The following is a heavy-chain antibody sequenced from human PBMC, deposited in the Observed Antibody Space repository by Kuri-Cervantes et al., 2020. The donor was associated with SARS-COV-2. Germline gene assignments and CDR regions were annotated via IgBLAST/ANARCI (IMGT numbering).Heavy chain of an antibody. V-gene: IGHV3-48*01. CDR3: ARDHSSSWYRVEGGIFDY. Sequence: GGSLRLPCAASGFTFSSYSMNWVRQAPGKGLEWVSYISIISSTIYYADSVKGRFTISRDNAKNSLYLQMNSLRAEDTAVYYCARDHSSSWYRVEGGIFDYWGQGTLVTVSS. J-gene: IGHJ4*02. CDR2: ISIISSTI. CDR1: GFTFSSYS. D-gene: IGHD6-13*01.